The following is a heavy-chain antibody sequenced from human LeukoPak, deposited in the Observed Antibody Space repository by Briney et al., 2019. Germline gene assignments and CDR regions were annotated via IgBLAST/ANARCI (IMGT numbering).Heavy chain of an antibody. CDR1: GGSISSGGYY. Sequence: PSETLSLTCTVSGGSISSGGYYWSWIRQHPGKGLEWIGYIYYSGSTYYNPSLKSRVAISVDTSRNQFSLKLTSVTAADTAVFYCARGGLFAFDIWGQGTMVIVSS. J-gene: IGHJ3*02. CDR3: ARGGLFAFDI. CDR2: IYYSGST. V-gene: IGHV4-61*08.